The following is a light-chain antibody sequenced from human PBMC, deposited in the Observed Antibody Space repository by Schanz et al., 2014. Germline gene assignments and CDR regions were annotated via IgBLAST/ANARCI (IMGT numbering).Light chain of an antibody. V-gene: IGKV3-20*01. CDR1: QSVNTY. CDR2: GAS. Sequence: EIVLTQSPDTLSSSPGERVTLSCRASQSVNTYLAWYQQKAGQAPRLLIYGASSRATGIPDRFSGSGSGTDFTLTISRLEPEDFAVYYCQQYGSSPWTFGQGTKVEIK. J-gene: IGKJ1*01. CDR3: QQYGSSPWT.